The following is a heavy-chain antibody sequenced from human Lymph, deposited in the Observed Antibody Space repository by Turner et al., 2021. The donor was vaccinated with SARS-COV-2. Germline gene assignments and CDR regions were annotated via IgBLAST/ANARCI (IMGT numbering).Heavy chain of an antibody. CDR1: GYTFTTYA. CDR3: ARGKSPLLRFLEWLLSLDY. V-gene: IGHV1-3*01. D-gene: IGHD3-3*01. Sequence: SVKVSCKASGYTFTTYAMHWVRQAPGQRLEWMGWINAGNGNTKYSQKLQVRVTITRDTSASTAYMELSSLRSEDTAVYYCARGKSPLLRFLEWLLSLDYWGQGTLVTVSS. CDR2: INAGNGNT. J-gene: IGHJ4*02.